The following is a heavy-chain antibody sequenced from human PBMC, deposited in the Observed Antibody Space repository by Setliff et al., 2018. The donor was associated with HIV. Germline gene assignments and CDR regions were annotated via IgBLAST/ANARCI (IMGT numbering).Heavy chain of an antibody. CDR2: ISAYNGHT. J-gene: IGHJ6*02. D-gene: IGHD6-19*01. CDR3: ARLGSGWSDSYYYAMDV. CDR1: GYTFTTSG. Sequence: ASVKVSCKASGYTFTTSGISWVRQAPGQGLEWMGWISAYNGHTNYAQKFQGRVTMTTDTSTSTAYMELRSLRSDDTAVYYCARLGSGWSDSYYYAMDVWGQGTTVTVSS. V-gene: IGHV1-18*01.